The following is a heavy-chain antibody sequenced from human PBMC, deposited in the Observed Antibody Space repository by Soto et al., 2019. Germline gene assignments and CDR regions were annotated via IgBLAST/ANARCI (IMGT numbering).Heavy chain of an antibody. V-gene: IGHV3-30*03. Sequence: QVQLVESGGGVVQPGRSLRLSCAASGFTFSSYGMHWVRQAPGKGLEWVAVISYDGSNKYYADSVKGRFTISRDNSKNRVNLKMNGQKVVEGGGYSWAIGSGWYTYSNGLDFWGQGTRVTVSS. CDR3: AIGSGWYTYSNGLDF. CDR1: GFTFSSYG. CDR2: ISYDGSNK. D-gene: IGHD6-19*01. J-gene: IGHJ6*02.